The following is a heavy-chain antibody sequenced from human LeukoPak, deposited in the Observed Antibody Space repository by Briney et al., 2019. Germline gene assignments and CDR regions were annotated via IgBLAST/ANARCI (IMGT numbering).Heavy chain of an antibody. CDR1: GLTFSSYS. CDR2: ISRSGRTI. V-gene: IGHV3-48*04. J-gene: IGHJ4*02. CDR3: ARDQEWELPHWFDY. D-gene: IGHD1-26*01. Sequence: PGGSLRLSCAASGLTFSSYSMSWVRQAPGKGLEWVSYISRSGRTIYYADSVKGRFTISRDNAKNSLYLQMNTLRAEDTAVYYCARDQEWELPHWFDYWGQGTLVTVSS.